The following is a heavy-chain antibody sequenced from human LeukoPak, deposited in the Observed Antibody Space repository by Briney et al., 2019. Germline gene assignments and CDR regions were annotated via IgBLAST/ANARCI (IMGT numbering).Heavy chain of an antibody. D-gene: IGHD3-10*01. CDR3: ARRGSGTYDFDY. J-gene: IGHJ4*02. Sequence: GGSLRLSCAASGFIFNRNGMHWVRQAPGKGLEWVAVIWSDGSEKYYADSVKGRFTISRDNSRNTLSLQMDSLRVEDTAVYYCARRGSGTYDFDYWSQGTLVTVSS. CDR1: GFIFNRNG. CDR2: IWSDGSEK. V-gene: IGHV3-33*01.